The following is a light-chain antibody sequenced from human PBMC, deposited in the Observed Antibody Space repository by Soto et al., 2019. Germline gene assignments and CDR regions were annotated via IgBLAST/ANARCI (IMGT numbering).Light chain of an antibody. J-gene: IGKJ2*01. CDR1: QSVNSN. Sequence: EIVMTQSPATLSVSPGERATLSCRASQSVNSNLAWYQQKPGQAPGLLIYGASTRAAGIPARFSGSGSGTEFSLTISSLQSEDFAVYYCQQYNNRPPDTFGQGTKLEIK. V-gene: IGKV3-15*01. CDR2: GAS. CDR3: QQYNNRPPDT.